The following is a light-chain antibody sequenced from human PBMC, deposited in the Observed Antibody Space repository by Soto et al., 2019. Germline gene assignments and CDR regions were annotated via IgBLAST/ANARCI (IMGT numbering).Light chain of an antibody. CDR2: DVS. V-gene: IGKV1-5*01. Sequence: IWMTQSPSLLSASTGDRVTISCRASQSVSSCLAWYQQKPGQAPKLLIFDVSSLESGVPSRFSGSGSGTEFTLTISCLQPDDFATYYCQQYYSYFITFGQGTRLEI. CDR3: QQYYSYFIT. CDR1: QSVSSC. J-gene: IGKJ5*01.